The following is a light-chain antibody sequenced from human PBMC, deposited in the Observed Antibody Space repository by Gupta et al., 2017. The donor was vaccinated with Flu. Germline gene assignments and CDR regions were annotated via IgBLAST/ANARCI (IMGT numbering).Light chain of an antibody. V-gene: IGLV1-51*01. Sequence: QSVLTQSPPMSAAPGQAVTSYCSGSTSNVGSNYVSWYLLLPRTAPKLLIYEDDKRPSGIPERFSGSKSGSSAFLGIAGLQTGDEADYYCGVWDRRLDSWVFGGGTKLTVL. CDR3: GVWDRRLDSWV. J-gene: IGLJ3*02. CDR2: EDD. CDR1: TSNVGSNY.